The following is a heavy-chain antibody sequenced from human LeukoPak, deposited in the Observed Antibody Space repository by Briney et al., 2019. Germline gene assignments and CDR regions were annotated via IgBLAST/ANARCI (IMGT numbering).Heavy chain of an antibody. V-gene: IGHV1-2*02. CDR2: INPNSGGT. CDR1: GYTFTGYY. CDR3: ARDRSLRYFDWLLDWFDP. D-gene: IGHD3-9*01. J-gene: IGHJ5*02. Sequence: ASVKVCCKASGYTFTGYYMHWVRQAPGQGVEWMGWINPNSGGTNYAQRFQGRVTMTRDTSISTAYMELSRLRSDDTAVYYCARDRSLRYFDWLLDWFDPWGQGTLVTVSS.